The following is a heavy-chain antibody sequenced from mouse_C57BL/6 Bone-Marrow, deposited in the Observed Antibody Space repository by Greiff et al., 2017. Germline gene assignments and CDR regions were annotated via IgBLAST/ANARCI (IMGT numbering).Heavy chain of an antibody. Sequence: QVQLKQSGAELVRPGASVKLSCKASGYTFTSYGISWVKQRTGQGLEWIGEIYPRSGNTYYNEKFKGKATLTEDKSSSTAYMELRSLTSEDSAVYFCARGDSNCVCAVDYWGQGTTVTVSS. CDR2: IYPRSGNT. CDR3: ARGDSNCVCAVDY. V-gene: IGHV1-81*01. D-gene: IGHD2-5*01. J-gene: IGHJ4*01. CDR1: GYTFTSYG.